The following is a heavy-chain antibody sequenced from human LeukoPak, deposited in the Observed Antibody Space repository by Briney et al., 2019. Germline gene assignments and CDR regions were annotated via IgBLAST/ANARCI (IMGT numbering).Heavy chain of an antibody. CDR3: ARSGNYDFWSGSPSLYFDY. CDR2: INHSGST. J-gene: IGHJ4*02. V-gene: IGHV4-34*01. CDR1: GGSFSGYY. D-gene: IGHD3-3*01. Sequence: SETLSLTCAVYGGSFSGYYWSWIRQPLGKGLEWMGEINHSGSTNYNPSLKSRVTISVDTSKNQFSLKLSSVTAADTAVYYCARSGNYDFWSGSPSLYFDYWGQGTLVTVSS.